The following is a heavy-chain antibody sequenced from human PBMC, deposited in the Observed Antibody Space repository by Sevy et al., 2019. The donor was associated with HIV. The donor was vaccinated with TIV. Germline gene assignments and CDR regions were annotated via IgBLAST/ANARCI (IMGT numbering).Heavy chain of an antibody. CDR3: ARYGYDDYVRTLNY. J-gene: IGHJ4*02. V-gene: IGHV3-7*01. CDR2: IKHDESEI. D-gene: IGHD4-17*01. CDR1: GFTFSSYW. Sequence: GGSLRLSCAASGFTFSSYWMSWVRQAPGQGLKWVANIKHDESEIYYIDSVKGRFTISRDNAKNSLYLQMDSLRAEDMAVYYCARYGYDDYVRTLNYWGQGTLVTVSS.